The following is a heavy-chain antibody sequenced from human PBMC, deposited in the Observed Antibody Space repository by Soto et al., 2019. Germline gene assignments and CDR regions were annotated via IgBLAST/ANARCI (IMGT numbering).Heavy chain of an antibody. CDR2: INHSGST. D-gene: IGHD3-10*01. CDR1: GGSFSGYY. CDR3: ARSGSGSYYNDYYYYMDV. J-gene: IGHJ6*03. V-gene: IGHV4-34*01. Sequence: SEILSLTCAVYGGSFSGYYWSWIRQPPGKGLEWIGEINHSGSTNYNPSLKSRVTISVDTSKNQFSLKLSSVTAADTAVYYCARSGSGSYYNDYYYYMDVWGKGTTVTVSS.